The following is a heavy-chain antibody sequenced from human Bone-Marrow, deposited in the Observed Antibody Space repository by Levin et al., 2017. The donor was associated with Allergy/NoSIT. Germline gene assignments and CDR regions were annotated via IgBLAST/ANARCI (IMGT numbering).Heavy chain of an antibody. CDR1: GGSVSSGSYY. V-gene: IGHV4-61*01. J-gene: IGHJ6*02. CDR2: IYYSGST. CDR3: ARDTVTVTTFLGWGRNYYYYGMDR. D-gene: IGHD4-11*01. Sequence: SQTLSLTCTVSGGSVSSGSYYWSWIRQPPGKGLEWIGYIYYSGSTNYNPSLKSRVTISVDTSKNQFSLKLSSVTAADTAVYYCARDTVTVTTFLGWGRNYYYYGMDRWGQGTTVTVSS.